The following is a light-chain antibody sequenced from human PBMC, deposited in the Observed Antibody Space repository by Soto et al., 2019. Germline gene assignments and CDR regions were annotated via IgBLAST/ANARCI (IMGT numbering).Light chain of an antibody. CDR2: EGS. V-gene: IGLV2-23*01. CDR3: CSYAGSSTREV. Sequence: QSALTQPASVSGSPGQSITISCTGTNSDVGSYNLVSWYQQHPGKAPKLMIYEGSKRPSGVSNRFSGSKSGNTASLTISGLQAEDEADYYCCSYAGSSTREVFGTGTKLTVL. CDR1: NSDVGSYNL. J-gene: IGLJ1*01.